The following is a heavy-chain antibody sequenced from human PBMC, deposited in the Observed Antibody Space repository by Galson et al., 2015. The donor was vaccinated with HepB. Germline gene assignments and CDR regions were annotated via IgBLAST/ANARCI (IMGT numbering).Heavy chain of an antibody. V-gene: IGHV3-23*01. CDR3: AKGGPTVTTVHYYYYYGMDV. J-gene: IGHJ6*02. D-gene: IGHD4-17*01. CDR1: GFTFSSYA. CDR2: ISGSGGST. Sequence: SLRLSCAASGFTFSSYAMSWVRQAPGKGLEWVSAISGSGGSTYYADSVKGRFTISRDNSKNTLYLQMNSLRAEDTAVYYCAKGGPTVTTVHYYYYYGMDVWGQGTTVTVSS.